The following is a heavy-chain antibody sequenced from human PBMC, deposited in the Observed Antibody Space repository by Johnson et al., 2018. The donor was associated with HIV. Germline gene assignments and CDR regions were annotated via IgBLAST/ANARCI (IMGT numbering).Heavy chain of an antibody. Sequence: QMMLVESGGGVVQPGRSLTLSCAASGFTFSSYGMHWVRQAPGKGLEWVAFIRSDGSNKYYVDSVKGRFTISRDNSNNILYLQMNSLRVEDTAVYYCAKVAVATAAGGVALDIWGPGTMVTVS. V-gene: IGHV3-30*02. CDR3: AKVAVATAAGGVALDI. CDR1: GFTFSSYG. CDR2: IRSDGSNK. D-gene: IGHD6-13*01. J-gene: IGHJ3*02.